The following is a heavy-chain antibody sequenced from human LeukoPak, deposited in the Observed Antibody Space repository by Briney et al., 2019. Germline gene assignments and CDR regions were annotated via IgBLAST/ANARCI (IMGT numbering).Heavy chain of an antibody. CDR2: ISGSGGST. J-gene: IGHJ4*02. V-gene: IGHV3-23*01. Sequence: PGGSLRLSCAAFGLTFSNYAMTWVRQAPGKGLEWVSAISGSGGSTYYADSVKGRFTISRDNAKNSLYLQMNSLRAEDTAVYYCARDQASYYYDSSGPIDYWGQGTLVTVSS. CDR3: ARDQASYYYDSSGPIDY. D-gene: IGHD3-22*01. CDR1: GLTFSNYA.